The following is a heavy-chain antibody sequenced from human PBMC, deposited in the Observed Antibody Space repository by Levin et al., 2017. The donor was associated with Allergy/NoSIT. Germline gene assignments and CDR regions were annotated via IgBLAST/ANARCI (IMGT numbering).Heavy chain of an antibody. D-gene: IGHD6-6*01. Sequence: GESLKISCKASGYTFTSYYMHWVRQAPGQGLEWMGIINPSGGSTSYAQKFQGRVTMTRDTSTSTVYMELSSLRSEDTAVYYCARARARAALGAFDIWGQGTMVTVSS. CDR3: ARARARAALGAFDI. J-gene: IGHJ3*02. CDR2: INPSGGST. V-gene: IGHV1-46*01. CDR1: GYTFTSYY.